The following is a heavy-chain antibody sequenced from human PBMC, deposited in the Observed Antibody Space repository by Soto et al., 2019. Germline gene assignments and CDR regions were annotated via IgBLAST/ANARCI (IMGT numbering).Heavy chain of an antibody. V-gene: IGHV1-18*01. CDR1: GYTFSNYG. CDR3: ARGGGYYGSGTYPFDY. D-gene: IGHD3-10*01. Sequence: QVQLVQSGAEVKKPGASVKVSCKTSGYTFSNYGIAWVRQAPGQGMEWMGWISVYNYNTNYAQKLQGRVTMTRDISTSTAYMELRSLISNGTAVYYRARGGGYYGSGTYPFDYWGQGTLVTVSS. CDR2: ISVYNYNT. J-gene: IGHJ4*02.